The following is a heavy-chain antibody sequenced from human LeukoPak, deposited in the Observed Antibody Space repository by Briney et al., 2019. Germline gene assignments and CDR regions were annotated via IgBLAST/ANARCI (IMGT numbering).Heavy chain of an antibody. D-gene: IGHD3-22*01. J-gene: IGHJ3*02. V-gene: IGHV3-48*02. CDR2: ISSSSSTM. CDR3: ARVIEYYYDSKDAFDI. Sequence: ETLSLTCAVYGGSFSGYYWGWVRQAPGKGLEWVSYISSSSSTMYYADSVKGRFTISRDNAKNSLYLQMNSLRDEDTAVYYCARVIEYYYDSKDAFDIWGQGTMVTVSS. CDR1: GGSFSGYY.